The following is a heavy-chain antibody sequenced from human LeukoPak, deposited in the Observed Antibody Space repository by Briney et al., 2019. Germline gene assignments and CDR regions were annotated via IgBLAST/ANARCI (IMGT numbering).Heavy chain of an antibody. J-gene: IGHJ4*02. CDR3: AKVHAKTSYYDILTGYLSYPDY. CDR1: GFTFSNYA. V-gene: IGHV3-23*01. CDR2: ISGSGGST. Sequence: GGSLRLSCAASGFTFSNYAMSWVRRAPGKGLEGVSAISGSGGSTYYADSVKGRFTISRDNSKNTLYLQMNSLRAEDTAVYYCAKVHAKTSYYDILTGYLSYPDYWGQGTLVTVSS. D-gene: IGHD3-9*01.